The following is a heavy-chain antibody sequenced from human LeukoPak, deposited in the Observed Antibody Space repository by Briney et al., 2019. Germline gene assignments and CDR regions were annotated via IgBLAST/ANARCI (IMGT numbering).Heavy chain of an antibody. D-gene: IGHD6-13*01. CDR1: GGSVSSGSFY. V-gene: IGHV4-61*01. Sequence: SETQSLTCTVSGGSVSSGSFYWSWIRQPPGKGLEWIGYIYYSGSTSYNPSLKSRVTISLDTSKNQFSLKLSSVTAADTAVYFCARYSIAGPYYFDYWGQGTLVTVSS. J-gene: IGHJ4*02. CDR3: ARYSIAGPYYFDY. CDR2: IYYSGST.